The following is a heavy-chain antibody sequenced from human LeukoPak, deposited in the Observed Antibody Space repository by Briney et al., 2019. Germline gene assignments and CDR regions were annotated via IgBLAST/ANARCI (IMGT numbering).Heavy chain of an antibody. CDR3: ARLWSTYCSGGSCPHQPNY. J-gene: IGHJ4*02. CDR2: INHSGST. D-gene: IGHD2-15*01. Sequence: SETLSLTCAVYSGSFRGYYWSWIRQPPGKGLEWIWEINHSGSTNYTPSLKRRVTISVRPYKNQFYLKLSSVTAADTALYYCARLWSTYCSGGSCPHQPNYWGQGTLVTVSS. CDR1: SGSFRGYY. V-gene: IGHV4-34*01.